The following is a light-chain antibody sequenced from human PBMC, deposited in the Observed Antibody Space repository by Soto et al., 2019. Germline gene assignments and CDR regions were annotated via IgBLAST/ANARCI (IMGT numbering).Light chain of an antibody. CDR3: QQYNCWPPIT. V-gene: IGKV3-15*01. CDR1: QNINSN. CDR2: DAS. Sequence: EIVMTQSPATLSVSPGERATISCRASQNINSNLAWYRQKPGQAPRLLISDASTRATGVQARFSGSGSGTEFTLTISSLQSEDAGIYYCQQYNCWPPITFGGGTKVEIK. J-gene: IGKJ4*01.